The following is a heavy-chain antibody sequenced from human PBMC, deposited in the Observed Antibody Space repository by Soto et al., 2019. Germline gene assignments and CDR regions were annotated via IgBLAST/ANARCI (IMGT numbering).Heavy chain of an antibody. D-gene: IGHD6-19*01. CDR3: TRDLSSGWGAYYYYYGMDV. Sequence: GGSLRLSCAASGFTFSSYAMHWVRQAPGKGLEWVAVISYDGSNKYYADSVKGRFTISRDNSKNTLYLQMNSLRAEDTAVYYCTRDLSSGWGAYYYYYGMDVWGQGTTVTVSS. V-gene: IGHV3-30-3*01. CDR2: ISYDGSNK. J-gene: IGHJ6*02. CDR1: GFTFSSYA.